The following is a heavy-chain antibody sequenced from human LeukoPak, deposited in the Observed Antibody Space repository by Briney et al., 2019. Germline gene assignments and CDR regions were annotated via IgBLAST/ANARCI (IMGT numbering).Heavy chain of an antibody. D-gene: IGHD6-13*01. CDR2: ISYDGSNK. CDR3: ARSGYSSSWFPGYYYYYYMDV. V-gene: IGHV3-30*03. J-gene: IGHJ6*03. Sequence: GGSLRLSCAASGFTSSSYGMSWVRQAPGKGLEWVAVISYDGSNKYYADSVKGRFTISRDNSKNTLYLQMNSLRAEDTAVYYCARSGYSSSWFPGYYYYYYMDVWGKGTTVTVSS. CDR1: GFTSSSYG.